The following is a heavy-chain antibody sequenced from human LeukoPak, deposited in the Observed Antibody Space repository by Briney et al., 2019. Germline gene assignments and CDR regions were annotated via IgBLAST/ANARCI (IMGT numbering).Heavy chain of an antibody. CDR1: GYTFTSYG. CDR3: ARASRACSGGSCYLFDY. D-gene: IGHD2-15*01. Sequence: ASVKVSCKASGYTFTSYGISWVRQAPGQGLEWMGWISGYNGNTNYAQKFQGRVTMTRDTSTSTAYMELRSLRSDDTAVYYCARASRACSGGSCYLFDYWGQGTLVTVSS. CDR2: ISGYNGNT. J-gene: IGHJ4*02. V-gene: IGHV1-18*01.